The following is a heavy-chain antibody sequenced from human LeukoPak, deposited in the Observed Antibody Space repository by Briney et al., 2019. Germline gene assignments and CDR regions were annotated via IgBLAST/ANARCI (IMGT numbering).Heavy chain of an antibody. J-gene: IGHJ4*02. V-gene: IGHV3-23*01. CDR3: AKDRAMVKGDYFDY. Sequence: GGSLRLSCAASGFTFSDYYMSWIRQAPGKGLEWVSAISGSGGSTYYADSVKGRFTISRDNSKNTLYLQMNSLRAEDTAVYYCAKDRAMVKGDYFDYWGQGTLVTVSS. CDR1: GFTFSDYY. CDR2: ISGSGGST. D-gene: IGHD5-18*01.